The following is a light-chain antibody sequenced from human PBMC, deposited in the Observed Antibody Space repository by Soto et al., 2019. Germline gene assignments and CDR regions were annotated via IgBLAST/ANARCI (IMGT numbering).Light chain of an antibody. V-gene: IGKV3-11*01. CDR2: DAS. CDR3: HQYGSSPRT. CDR1: QSVSSY. Sequence: EIVLTQSRATLSLSLVARATLSCRASQSVSSYLAWYQQKPGQAPRLLIYDASNRATGIPARFSGSGSGTDFTLTISRLEPEDCAVYYCHQYGSSPRTFGGGTKVDIK. J-gene: IGKJ4*01.